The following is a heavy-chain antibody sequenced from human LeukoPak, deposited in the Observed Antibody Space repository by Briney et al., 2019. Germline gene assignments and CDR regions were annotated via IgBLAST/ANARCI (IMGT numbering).Heavy chain of an antibody. V-gene: IGHV3-48*03. CDR2: ISSSGSTI. Sequence: PGGSLRLSCAASGFTFSSYEMNSVRQAPGKGLEWGSYISSSGSTIYYADSVKGRFTISRDNAKNSLYLQMNSLRAEDTAVYYCARDATFGELTNFDYWGQGTLVTVSS. D-gene: IGHD3-10*02. J-gene: IGHJ4*02. CDR1: GFTFSSYE. CDR3: ARDATFGELTNFDY.